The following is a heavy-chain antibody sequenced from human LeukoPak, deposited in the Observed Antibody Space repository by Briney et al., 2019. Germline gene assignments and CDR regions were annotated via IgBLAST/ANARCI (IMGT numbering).Heavy chain of an antibody. Sequence: RSLRLSCGVSGFTFTSYAIAWVRRAPGEGLGWVSAIRGTGSRTYYAVSVKGRFTISRDNSKSTLYLQMNSLRAEDTAIYFCTKEYDYSGYLGQGRGYFDYGGQGPLATVS. CDR1: GFTFTSYA. J-gene: IGHJ4*02. CDR3: TKEYDYSGYLGQGRGYFDY. D-gene: IGHD3-22*01. V-gene: IGHV3-23*01. CDR2: IRGTGSRT.